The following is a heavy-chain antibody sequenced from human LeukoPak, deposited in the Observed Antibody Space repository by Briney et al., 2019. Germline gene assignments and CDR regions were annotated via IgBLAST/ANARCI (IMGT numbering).Heavy chain of an antibody. CDR1: GGSISSGDYY. CDR2: IYYSGST. V-gene: IGHV4-30-4*01. D-gene: IGHD4-17*01. Sequence: PSETLSLTCTVSGGSISSGDYYWSWIRQPPGKGLEWIGYIYYSGSTYYNPSLKSRVTISVDTSKNQFSLKLSSVTAADTAVYYCARGNGDYSNFDYWGQGTLVTVSS. CDR3: ARGNGDYSNFDY. J-gene: IGHJ4*02.